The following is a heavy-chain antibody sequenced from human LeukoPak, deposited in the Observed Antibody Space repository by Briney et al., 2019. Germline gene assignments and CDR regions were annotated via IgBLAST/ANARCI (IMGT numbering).Heavy chain of an antibody. J-gene: IGHJ4*02. CDR2: INHSGST. V-gene: IGHV4-34*01. Sequence: SETLSLTCAVSGGSFNGYYWSWIRQPPGKGLEWIGEINHSGSTNYNPSLKSRVTISVDTSKNQFSLKLSSVTAADTAVYYCSRLPRCGGSCHFDYWGQGTLVTVSS. CDR1: GGSFNGYY. D-gene: IGHD2-15*01. CDR3: SRLPRCGGSCHFDY.